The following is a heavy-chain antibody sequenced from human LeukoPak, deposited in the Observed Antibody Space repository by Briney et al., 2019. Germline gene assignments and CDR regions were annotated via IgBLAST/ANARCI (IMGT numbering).Heavy chain of an antibody. CDR2: IYYSGST. J-gene: IGHJ4*02. V-gene: IGHV4-59*01. D-gene: IGHD2-15*01. CDR3: ARGKSVVAATSFDY. Sequence: SETLSLTCTVYGGSISSYYWSWIRQPPGKGLEWIGYIYYSGSTNYNPSLKSRVTISVDTSKNQFSLKLSSVTAADTAVYYCARGKSVVAATSFDYWGQGTLVTVSS. CDR1: GGSISSYY.